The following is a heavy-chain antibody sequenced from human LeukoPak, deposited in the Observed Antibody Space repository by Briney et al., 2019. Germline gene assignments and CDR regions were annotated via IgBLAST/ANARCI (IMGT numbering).Heavy chain of an antibody. CDR1: GFTFDDYA. CDR2: ITWNSDNI. Sequence: GGSLRLSCAASGFTFDDYAMHWVRQAPGKGLEWVAGITWNSDNIDYAESVRGRFTISRDNAKNSLYLEMNSLRLEDTALYYCVKGVTASYSSSPLGVWGQGTMVTVSS. CDR3: VKGVTASYSSSPLGV. J-gene: IGHJ3*01. V-gene: IGHV3-9*01. D-gene: IGHD6-6*01.